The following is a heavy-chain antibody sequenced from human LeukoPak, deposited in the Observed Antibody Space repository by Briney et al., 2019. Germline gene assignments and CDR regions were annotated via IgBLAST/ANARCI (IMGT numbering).Heavy chain of an antibody. V-gene: IGHV3-64*01. CDR1: EFTFSSYN. CDR2: IYSNGGSM. D-gene: IGHD7-27*01. J-gene: IGHJ4*02. Sequence: PGGSLRLSCAASEFTFSSYNMNWVRQAPGKGLEYVSGIYSNGGSMYYTSSVKDRFTISRDDSKNTLYLQMGSLRPEDTAVYYCTRGNWGEWLDYWGQGTLVTVSS. CDR3: TRGNWGEWLDY.